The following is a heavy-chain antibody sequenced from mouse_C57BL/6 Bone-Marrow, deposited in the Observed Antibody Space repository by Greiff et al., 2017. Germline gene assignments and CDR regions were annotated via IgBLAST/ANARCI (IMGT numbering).Heavy chain of an antibody. J-gene: IGHJ4*01. CDR1: GYTFTSYG. V-gene: IGHV1-81*01. D-gene: IGHD2-4*01. CDR3: AKDDYYDAMDY. Sequence: VKLVESGAELARPGASVKLSCKASGYTFTSYGISWVKQRTGQGLEWIGEIYPRSGNTYYNEKFKGKATLTADKSSNTAYMELRSLTSEDSAVYFCAKDDYYDAMDYWGQGTSVTVSS. CDR2: IYPRSGNT.